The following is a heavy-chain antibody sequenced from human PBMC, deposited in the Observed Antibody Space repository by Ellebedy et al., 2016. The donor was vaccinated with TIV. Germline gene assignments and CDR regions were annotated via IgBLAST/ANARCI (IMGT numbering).Heavy chain of an antibody. D-gene: IGHD2-15*01. CDR1: GYTFNSYG. CDR3: ASFVVVVAATPLYGMDV. V-gene: IGHV1-18*01. CDR2: ISAYNGNT. Sequence: ASVKVSCKASGYTFNSYGITWVRQAPGQGLEWMGWISAYNGNTNYAQKLQGRVTMTTDTSTSTAYMELRSLRSDDTAVYYCASFVVVVAATPLYGMDVWGQGTTVTVSS. J-gene: IGHJ6*02.